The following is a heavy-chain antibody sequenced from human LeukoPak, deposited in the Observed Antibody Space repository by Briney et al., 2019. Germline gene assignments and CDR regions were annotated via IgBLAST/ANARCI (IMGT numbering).Heavy chain of an antibody. Sequence: GGSLRLSCVASGFLFRDYGMNWVRQVPGKGLEWVTFIRFDGSNKYYADSVKGRFTISKDNSKATVYLQMDSLRSEDTGIYYCAKDGVNYDYWNGYFDVWGQGIQVTVSS. CDR3: AKDGVNYDYWNGYFDV. D-gene: IGHD3-3*01. V-gene: IGHV3-30*02. J-gene: IGHJ4*02. CDR1: GFLFRDYG. CDR2: IRFDGSNK.